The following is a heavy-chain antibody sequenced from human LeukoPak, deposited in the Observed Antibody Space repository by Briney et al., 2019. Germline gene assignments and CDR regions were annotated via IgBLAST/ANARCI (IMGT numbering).Heavy chain of an antibody. J-gene: IGHJ4*02. CDR3: ARVGTYGSGSYLSWLDY. CDR2: IFYSGST. Sequence: SETLSLTCTVSGGSISSSNYYWGWIRQPPGKGLEWIGNIFYSGSTHYNPSLKSRVTISVDTSKNQFSLKLSSVTAADTAVYYCARVGTYGSGSYLSWLDYWGQGTLVTVSS. V-gene: IGHV4-39*07. D-gene: IGHD3-10*01. CDR1: GGSISSSNYY.